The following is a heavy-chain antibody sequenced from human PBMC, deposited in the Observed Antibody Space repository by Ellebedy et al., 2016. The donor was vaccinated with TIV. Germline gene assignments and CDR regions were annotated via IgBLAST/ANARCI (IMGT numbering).Heavy chain of an antibody. J-gene: IGHJ4*02. D-gene: IGHD3-16*01. CDR1: GFTFSDYG. Sequence: PGGSLRLSCVTSGFTFSDYGMHWVRQAPGKGLEWVANISNDGRSNKHGDSVRGRFTISRDNSKTTLYLQMDSLRDDDTAVYYCAPGGTTKVKKGFAYWGQGTVVTVSS. V-gene: IGHV3-30*03. CDR2: ISNDGRSN. CDR3: APGGTTKVKKGFAY.